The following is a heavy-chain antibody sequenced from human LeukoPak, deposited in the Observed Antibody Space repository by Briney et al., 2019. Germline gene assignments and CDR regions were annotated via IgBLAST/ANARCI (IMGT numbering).Heavy chain of an antibody. CDR3: ARDPDYGGFDY. CDR1: GFTFSSNY. Sequence: GGSLRLSCAASGFTFSSNYMSWVRQAPGKGLEWVSVIYSGGSTYYADSVKGRFTISRDNSKNTLYLQMNSLRAEDTAVYYCARDPDYGGFDYWGQGTLVTVSS. CDR2: IYSGGST. D-gene: IGHD4-23*01. V-gene: IGHV3-66*01. J-gene: IGHJ4*02.